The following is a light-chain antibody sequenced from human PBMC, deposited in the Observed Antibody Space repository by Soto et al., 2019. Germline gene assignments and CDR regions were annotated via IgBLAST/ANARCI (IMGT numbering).Light chain of an antibody. CDR3: QQYGSSPPT. V-gene: IGKV3-20*01. J-gene: IGKJ1*01. CDR1: QSVSSS. Sequence: EIVMTQSPATLSVSPGERATLSCRASQSVSSSLAWYQQKPGQAPRLLIYGASTRAAGIPARFSGSGSGTDFTLTINRLEPEDFALYYCQQYGSSPPTFGQGTKVDIK. CDR2: GAS.